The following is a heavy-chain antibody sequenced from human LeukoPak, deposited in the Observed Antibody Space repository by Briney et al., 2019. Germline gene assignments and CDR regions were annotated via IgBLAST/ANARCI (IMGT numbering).Heavy chain of an antibody. CDR1: GFTFSSYW. V-gene: IGHV3-7*01. CDR3: ARSHYYYYYMDV. J-gene: IGHJ6*03. Sequence: PGGSLRLSCAASGFTFSSYWMNWVRQATGKGLEWVANIKKDGSEKYYVDSVKGRFTISRDNARNSLYLQMNSLRAEDTAVYYCARSHYYYYYMDVWGKGTTVTVYS. CDR2: IKKDGSEK.